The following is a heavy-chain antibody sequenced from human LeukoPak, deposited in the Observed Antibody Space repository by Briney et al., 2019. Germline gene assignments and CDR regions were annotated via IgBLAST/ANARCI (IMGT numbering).Heavy chain of an antibody. CDR3: ARTPLNARTLDY. Sequence: SETLSLTCTVSGGSISSGGYYWSWIRQHPGKGLEWIGYIYYSGSTYYNPSLKSRVTISVDTSKNQFSLKLSSVTAADTAVYYCARTPLNARTLDYWGQGTLVTVSS. CDR1: GGSISSGGYY. CDR2: IYYSGST. J-gene: IGHJ4*02. V-gene: IGHV4-31*03. D-gene: IGHD2-15*01.